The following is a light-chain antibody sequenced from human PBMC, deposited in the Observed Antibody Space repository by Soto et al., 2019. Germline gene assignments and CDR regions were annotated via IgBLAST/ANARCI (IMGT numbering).Light chain of an antibody. CDR2: AAS. CDR3: QQSYSTPPT. CDR1: QSISSY. Sequence: DIQMTQSPSSLSASVGDRVTITCPASQSISSYLNWYQQKPGKAPKLLIYAASSLQSGVPSRFSGSGSGTDFTLTISSLPPEDFATYYCQQSYSTPPTFGQGTKVE. V-gene: IGKV1-39*01. J-gene: IGKJ1*01.